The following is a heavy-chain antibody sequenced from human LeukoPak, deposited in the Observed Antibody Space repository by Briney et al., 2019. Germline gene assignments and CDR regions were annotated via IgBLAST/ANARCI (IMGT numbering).Heavy chain of an antibody. CDR1: GFTFSSHG. V-gene: IGHV3-23*01. CDR3: AKDDAWGRFYH. Sequence: GGSLRLSCAASGFTFSSHGMNWVRQAPGKGLEWVSGSSSIGGRTYYADSVKGRFTVTRDNSRNTLHLQMNSLRAEDTGVYYCAKDDAWGRFYHWGQGTLVTVSS. CDR2: SSSIGGRT. J-gene: IGHJ1*01. D-gene: IGHD3-16*01.